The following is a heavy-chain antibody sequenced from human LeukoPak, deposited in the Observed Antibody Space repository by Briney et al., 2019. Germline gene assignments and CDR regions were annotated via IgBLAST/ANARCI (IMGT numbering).Heavy chain of an antibody. CDR1: GFTFSSYG. Sequence: PGGSLRLSCSASGFTFSSYGMHWVRQAPGKGLEWVAVISYDGSNKYYADSVKGRFTISRDNSKNTLYLQMNSLRAEDTAVYYCAKDPCGGDCYSPLYYFDYWGQGTLVTVSS. J-gene: IGHJ4*02. CDR3: AKDPCGGDCYSPLYYFDY. D-gene: IGHD2-21*02. V-gene: IGHV3-30*18. CDR2: ISYDGSNK.